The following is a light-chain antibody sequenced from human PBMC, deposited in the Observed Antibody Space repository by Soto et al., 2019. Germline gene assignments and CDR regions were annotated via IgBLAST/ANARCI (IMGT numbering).Light chain of an antibody. V-gene: IGLV2-14*03. CDR2: DVS. CDR3: SAFTGTTHV. CDR1: GSDVRGNKY. J-gene: IGLJ1*01. Sequence: QSALTQPASMSGSPGQSITISCTGTGSDVRGNKYVSWYQHYPGKAPQLMISDVSNRPSGVSDRFSGSKSGDTASLTISGFQAEDEADYYCSAFTGTTHVFGTGTKVTVL.